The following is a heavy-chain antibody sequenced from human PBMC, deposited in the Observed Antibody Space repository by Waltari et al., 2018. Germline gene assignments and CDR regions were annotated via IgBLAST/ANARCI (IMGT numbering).Heavy chain of an antibody. Sequence: EVQLAESGGGLVQPGGSLRLSCDASGFTCSSYWMSWVRQAPGKGLEWVDNIKKDGREKYSVDSVKGRFTISRDNAKNSLYLQMNSLRAEDTAVYYCARGYYYDSSGYYPDYWGQGTLVTVSS. V-gene: IGHV3-7*03. CDR3: ARGYYYDSSGYYPDY. CDR2: IKKDGREK. CDR1: GFTCSSYW. J-gene: IGHJ4*02. D-gene: IGHD3-22*01.